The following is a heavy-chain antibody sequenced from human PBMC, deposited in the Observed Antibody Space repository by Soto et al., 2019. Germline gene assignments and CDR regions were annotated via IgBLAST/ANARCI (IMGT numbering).Heavy chain of an antibody. D-gene: IGHD6-6*01. J-gene: IGHJ4*02. Sequence: GGSLRLSCAASGFTFSSYGMHWVRQAPGKGLEWVAVISYDGSNKYYADSVKGRFTIARDNSKNTLYLQMNSLRAEDTAVYYCAKDSTGRIAARPGGAFDYWGQGTLVTVSS. CDR2: ISYDGSNK. V-gene: IGHV3-30*18. CDR1: GFTFSSYG. CDR3: AKDSTGRIAARPGGAFDY.